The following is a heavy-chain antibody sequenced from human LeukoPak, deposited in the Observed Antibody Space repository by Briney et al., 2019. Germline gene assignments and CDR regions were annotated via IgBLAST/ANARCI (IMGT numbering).Heavy chain of an antibody. CDR3: ARGGARFDY. D-gene: IGHD2-21*01. V-gene: IGHV4-39*07. Sequence: SETLSLTCTVSGGSISGSSYYWGWIRQPPGKGLEWIGEINHSGSTNYNPSLKSRVTISVDTSKNQFSLKLSSVTAADTAVYYCARGGARFDYWGQGTLVTVSS. CDR2: INHSGST. J-gene: IGHJ4*02. CDR1: GGSISGSSYY.